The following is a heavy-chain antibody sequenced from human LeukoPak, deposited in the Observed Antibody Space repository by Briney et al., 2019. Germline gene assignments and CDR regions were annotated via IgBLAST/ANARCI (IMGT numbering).Heavy chain of an antibody. CDR3: ARGRGGDITSVSDY. CDR1: GGTFSSYA. V-gene: IGHV1-69*05. CDR2: IMPMFGTT. D-gene: IGHD3-16*01. J-gene: IGHJ4*02. Sequence: GASVKVSCKASGGTFSSYAISWVRQAPGQGLEWMGGIMPMFGTTNYAQKFQGRVTITTDESTNTAYMELSGLRSEDTAVYFCARGRGGDITSVSDYWGQGTLVTVSS.